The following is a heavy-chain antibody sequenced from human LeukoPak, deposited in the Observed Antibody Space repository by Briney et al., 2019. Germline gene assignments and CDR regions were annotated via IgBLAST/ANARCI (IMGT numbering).Heavy chain of an antibody. CDR1: GYTFTGYY. D-gene: IGHD2-2*02. CDR3: ARDLGCSSTSCYIDYYYYMDV. V-gene: IGHV1-2*02. Sequence: ASVKVSCKASGYTFTGYYMHWVRQAPGQGLEWMGWINPNSGGTNYAQKFQGRVTMTRDTSISTAYMELSRLRSDDTAVYYCARDLGCSSTSCYIDYYYYMDVWGKGTTVTVSS. J-gene: IGHJ6*03. CDR2: INPNSGGT.